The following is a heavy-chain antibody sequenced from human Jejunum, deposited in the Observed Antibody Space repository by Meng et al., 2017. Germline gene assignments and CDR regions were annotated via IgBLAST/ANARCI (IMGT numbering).Heavy chain of an antibody. V-gene: IGHV1-69*06. CDR3: ARGEAYNWNDVRFDY. Sequence: SVKVSCKASGGIFSSYALSWVRQAPGQGLEWMGGIIPVFGTTNYEQKFQGRLTITADTPTSTAYMELSSLKTEDTAVDYCARGEAYNWNDVRFDYWGQGTLVTVSS. J-gene: IGHJ4*02. D-gene: IGHD1-20*01. CDR1: GGIFSSYA. CDR2: IIPVFGTT.